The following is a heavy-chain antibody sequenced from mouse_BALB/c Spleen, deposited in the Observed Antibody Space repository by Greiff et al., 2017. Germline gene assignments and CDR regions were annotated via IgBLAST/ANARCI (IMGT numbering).Heavy chain of an antibody. CDR3: TRERGSYYGSSYWYLDD. V-gene: IGHV1S81*02. J-gene: IGHJ1*01. CDR1: GYTFTSYY. D-gene: IGHD1-1*01. CDR2: INPSNGGT. Sequence: QVHLQQPGAELVKPGASVKLSCKASGYTFTSYYMYWVKQRPGQGLEWIGGINPSNGGTNFNEKFKSKATLTVDKSSSTAYMQLSSLTSEDSAVYYGTRERGSYYGSSYWYLDDWGAGTTVTVSS.